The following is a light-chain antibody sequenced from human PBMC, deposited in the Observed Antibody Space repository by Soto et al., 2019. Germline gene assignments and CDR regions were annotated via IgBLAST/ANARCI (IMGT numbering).Light chain of an antibody. J-gene: IGLJ3*02. CDR1: SGSIASNY. CDR2: EDN. CDR3: QSYDATNQV. V-gene: IGLV6-57*01. Sequence: NFMLTQPHSVSESPGKTVIISCTCSSGSIASNYVQWYQQRPGSSPTTVIYEDNQRPSGFPDRFSGSIDSSSNSASLTISGLETEDEADYFCQSYDATNQVFGGGTKLTVL.